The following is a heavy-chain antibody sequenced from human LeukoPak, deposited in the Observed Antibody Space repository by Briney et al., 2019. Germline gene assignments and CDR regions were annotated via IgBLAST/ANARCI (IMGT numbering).Heavy chain of an antibody. V-gene: IGHV1-2*02. CDR1: GYTFTSYY. CDR2: INPNSGGT. J-gene: IGHJ5*02. CDR3: ARDSHDWNYSGFDP. D-gene: IGHD1-7*01. Sequence: ASVKVSCKASGYTFTSYYIHWVRQAPGRGLEWMGWINPNSGGTNYAQKFQGRVTMTRDTSFSTAYMELGRLRSDDTAVYYCARDSHDWNYSGFDPWGQGTLVTVS.